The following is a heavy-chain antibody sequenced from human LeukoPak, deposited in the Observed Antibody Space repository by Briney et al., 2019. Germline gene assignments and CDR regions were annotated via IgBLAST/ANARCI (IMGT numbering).Heavy chain of an antibody. V-gene: IGHV4-59*01. CDR3: ARQETAISVAAL. J-gene: IGHJ4*02. CDR2: IYYSGST. D-gene: IGHD6-19*01. Sequence: SETLSLTCTVSGGSISGFYWSWIRQPPGKGLGWIGYIYYSGSTYYNPSLKSRVTIPVDTSKNQFSLKLSSVTAADTAVYYCARQETAISVAALRGQGTLVTVPS. CDR1: GGSISGFY.